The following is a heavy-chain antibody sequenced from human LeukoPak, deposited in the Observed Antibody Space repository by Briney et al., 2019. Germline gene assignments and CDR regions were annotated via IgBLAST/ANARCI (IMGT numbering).Heavy chain of an antibody. CDR2: IIPIFGTA. V-gene: IGHV1-69*06. Sequence: ASVKHSCKASGGTFSSYAISWVREAPGQGLEWMGGIIPIFGTANYAQKFQGRVTITADKSTSTAYMELSSLRSEDTAVYYCATLLNSRDTYYYDSSGYRLWGQGTLVTVSS. CDR1: GGTFSSYA. CDR3: ATLLNSRDTYYYDSSGYRL. J-gene: IGHJ4*02. D-gene: IGHD3-22*01.